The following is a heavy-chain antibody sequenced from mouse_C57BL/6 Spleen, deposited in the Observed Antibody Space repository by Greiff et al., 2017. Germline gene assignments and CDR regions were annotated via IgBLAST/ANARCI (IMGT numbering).Heavy chain of an antibody. V-gene: IGHV2-2*01. CDR1: GFSLTSYG. CDR3: ARKGYYGSSPYAMDY. J-gene: IGHJ4*01. CDR2: IWSGGST. D-gene: IGHD1-1*01. Sequence: VQLQESGPGLVQPSQSLSITCTVPGFSLTSYGVHWVRQSPGKGLEWLGVIWSGGSTDYNAAFISRLSISKDNSKSQVFFKMNSLQADVTAIYYCARKGYYGSSPYAMDYWGQGTSVTVSS.